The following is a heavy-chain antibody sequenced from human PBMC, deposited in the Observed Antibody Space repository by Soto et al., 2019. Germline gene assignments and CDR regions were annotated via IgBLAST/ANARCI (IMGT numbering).Heavy chain of an antibody. CDR2: IIPIFGTA. V-gene: IGHV1-69*01. CDR1: GGTFSSYA. CDR3: ARAVSRVVVTAIGWFDP. Sequence: QVQLVQSGAEVKKPGSSVKVSCKASGGTFSSYAISWVRQAPGQGLEWMGGIIPIFGTANYAQKFQGRVTITADESTSTAYMELSSLRSEDTAVYYCARAVSRVVVTAIGWFDPWGQGTLVTVSS. D-gene: IGHD2-21*02. J-gene: IGHJ5*02.